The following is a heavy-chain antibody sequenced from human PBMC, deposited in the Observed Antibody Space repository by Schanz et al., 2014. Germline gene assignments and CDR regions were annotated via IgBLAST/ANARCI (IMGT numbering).Heavy chain of an antibody. D-gene: IGHD3-10*01. J-gene: IGHJ3*01. CDR1: GYSFTSYY. CDR2: INPSGGST. Sequence: QVQLVQSGVEVKKPGASVKVSCKASGYSFTSYYIHWVRQAPGQGLEWMATINPSGGSTSFAQKFQGRVTMTRATSTSTVNMELTSLRSEDTAVYYCARGGVEMATIRDAFDLWGQGTMVTVS. V-gene: IGHV1-46*01. CDR3: ARGGVEMATIRDAFDL.